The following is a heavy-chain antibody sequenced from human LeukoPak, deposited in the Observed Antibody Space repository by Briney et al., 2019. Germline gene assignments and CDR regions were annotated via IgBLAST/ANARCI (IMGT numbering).Heavy chain of an antibody. D-gene: IGHD4-17*01. CDR3: ARTRVTSYYFDY. CDR2: IYYSGST. Sequence: SETLSLTCTVSGGSISSGDYYWSWIRQPPGKGLEWIGYIYYSGSTYYNPSLKSRVTISVDTSKNQFSLKLSSVTAADTAVYYCARTRVTSYYFDYWGQGTLVTVSS. V-gene: IGHV4-30-4*01. CDR1: GGSISSGDYY. J-gene: IGHJ4*02.